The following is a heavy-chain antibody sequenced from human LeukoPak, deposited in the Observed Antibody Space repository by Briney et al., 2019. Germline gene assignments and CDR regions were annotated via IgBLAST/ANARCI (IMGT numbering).Heavy chain of an antibody. CDR1: GFTFSSYT. J-gene: IGHJ4*02. CDR2: ISSNGGGT. V-gene: IGHV3-64D*09. D-gene: IGHD1-26*01. CDR3: VKGDQWESKLSFDY. Sequence: GGSLRLSCSASGFTFSSYTMHWIRQAPGKGLEYVSAISSNGGGTSYADSVKGRFTISRDNSKNTLYLQMSSLRAEDTAVYYCVKGDQWESKLSFDYWGQGTLVTVSS.